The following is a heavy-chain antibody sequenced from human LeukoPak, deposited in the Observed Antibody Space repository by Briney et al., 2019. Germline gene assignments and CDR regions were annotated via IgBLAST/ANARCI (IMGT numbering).Heavy chain of an antibody. V-gene: IGHV3-30*02. CDR2: VRNDGSNE. CDR1: GFVLSDYG. D-gene: IGHD5-12*01. J-gene: IGHJ4*02. Sequence: GGSLRLSCAASGFVLSDYGMHWVRQAPGKGLEWVAFVRNDGSNEYYVGSVKGRFTISRDKSKNTLYLQMNNLRVEDTAVYPCAKESYSGYHSEGPRNWGLGTLVTVSS. CDR3: AKESYSGYHSEGPRN.